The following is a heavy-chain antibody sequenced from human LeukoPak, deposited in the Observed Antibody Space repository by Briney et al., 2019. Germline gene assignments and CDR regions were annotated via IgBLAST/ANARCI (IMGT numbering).Heavy chain of an antibody. CDR2: IIPIFGTA. CDR1: GGTFSSYA. Sequence: SVKVSCKASGGTFSSYAISWVRQAPRQGLEWMGGIIPIFGTANYAQKFQGRVTITADESTGTAYMELSSLRSEDTAVYYCARETPGRRYYDSSGYGYYFDYWGQGTLVTVSS. V-gene: IGHV1-69*13. D-gene: IGHD3-22*01. CDR3: ARETPGRRYYDSSGYGYYFDY. J-gene: IGHJ4*02.